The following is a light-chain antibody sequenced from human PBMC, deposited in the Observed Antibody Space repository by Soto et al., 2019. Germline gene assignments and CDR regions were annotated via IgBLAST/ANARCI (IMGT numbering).Light chain of an antibody. CDR2: EVT. Sequence: SALPKPPSASGSPGQSVTISCTGTSSDVGGYNYVSWYQQHPGKAPKLMIYEVTIRPSGVSDRFSGSKSGNTASLTVSGLQAEDEADYYCSSYTGGNPSYVFGTGTKVTVL. V-gene: IGLV2-8*01. J-gene: IGLJ1*01. CDR1: SSDVGGYNY. CDR3: SSYTGGNPSYV.